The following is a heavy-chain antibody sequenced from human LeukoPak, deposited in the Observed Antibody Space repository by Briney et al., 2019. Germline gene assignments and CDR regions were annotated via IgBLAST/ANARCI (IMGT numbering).Heavy chain of an antibody. V-gene: IGHV3-21*01. CDR3: ARDAGAYASDI. J-gene: IGHJ3*02. D-gene: IGHD4/OR15-4a*01. CDR2: ISSSSSYI. CDR1: GFTFSSYS. Sequence: GGSLRLSCAASGFTFSSYSMNWVRQAPGKGLEWVSSISSSSSYIYYADSVKGRFTISRDNAKNSLYLQMNSLRAEDTAVYYCARDAGAYASDIWGQGTMVTVSS.